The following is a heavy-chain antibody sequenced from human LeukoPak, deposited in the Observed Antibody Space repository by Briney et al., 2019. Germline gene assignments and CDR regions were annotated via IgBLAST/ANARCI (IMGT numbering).Heavy chain of an antibody. V-gene: IGHV4-30-4*08. J-gene: IGHJ5*02. CDR1: GGSISSGDYY. CDR3: ARGDCGGDCYPFPFDP. CDR2: IYYSGST. Sequence: PSETLSLTCTVSGGSISSGDYYWSWIRQPPGKGLEWIGYIYYSGSTYYNPSLKSRVTISVDTSKNQFSLKLSSVTAAYTAVYYCARGDCGGDCYPFPFDPWGQGTLATVSS. D-gene: IGHD2-21*01.